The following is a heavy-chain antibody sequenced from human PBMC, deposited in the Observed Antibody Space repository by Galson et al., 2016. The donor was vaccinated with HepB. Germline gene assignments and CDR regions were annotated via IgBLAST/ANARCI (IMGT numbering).Heavy chain of an antibody. CDR1: GFSFRNYA. Sequence: SLRLSCAASGFSFRNYAMHWVRQAPGKGLEWVAVMSSDGRSKYYADSVKGRLTISRDNSKNTLFLQMTSLRPDDTAVYYCARAARCGLTGGSYQLDCWGQGTLVTVSS. CDR2: MSSDGRSK. CDR3: ARAARCGLTGGSYQLDC. J-gene: IGHJ4*02. V-gene: IGHV3-30*04. D-gene: IGHD6-19*01.